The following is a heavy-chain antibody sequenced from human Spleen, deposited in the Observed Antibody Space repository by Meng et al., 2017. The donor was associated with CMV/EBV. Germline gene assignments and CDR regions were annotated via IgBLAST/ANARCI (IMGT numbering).Heavy chain of an antibody. Sequence: GGSLRLSCAASGFTFNAFSMNWVRQAPGKGLEWVSSITGSGDFIYYANSVKGRFTISRDNAKNSLYLQMNSLRVEDTAMYYCAKDLVGTTNDDAFDIWGQGTMVTVSS. CDR3: AKDLVGTTNDDAFDI. CDR2: ITGSGDFI. CDR1: GFTFNAFS. D-gene: IGHD1-26*01. V-gene: IGHV3-21*01. J-gene: IGHJ3*02.